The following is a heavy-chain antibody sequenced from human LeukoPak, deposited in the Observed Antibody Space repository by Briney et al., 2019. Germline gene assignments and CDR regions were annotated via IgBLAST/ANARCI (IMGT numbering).Heavy chain of an antibody. CDR1: GHSFTTYW. CDR3: AKQAGSGYSGYYFNY. Sequence: GESLEISCKHFGHSFTTYWIGWVRQMPGKGLEWMGIIYPGDSDTRYSPSFQGQVTISADKSITTAYLQWSGLKASDTAMYYCAKQAGSGYSGYYFNYWGQGTLVTVSS. D-gene: IGHD5-12*01. J-gene: IGHJ4*02. CDR2: IYPGDSDT. V-gene: IGHV5-51*01.